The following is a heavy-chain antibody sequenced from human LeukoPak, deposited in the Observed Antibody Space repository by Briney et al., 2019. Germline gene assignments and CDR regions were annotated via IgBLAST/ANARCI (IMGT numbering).Heavy chain of an antibody. V-gene: IGHV4-34*01. J-gene: IGHJ6*03. Sequence: PSETLSLTCAVYGGSFSGYYWSWIRQPPGKGLEWIGEINHSGSTNYNPSLKSRVTISVDTSKNQFSLKLSSVTAADTAVYYCAKLKGDYYYYYYMDVWGKGTTVTVSS. CDR2: INHSGST. D-gene: IGHD3-16*01. CDR3: AKLKGDYYYYYYMDV. CDR1: GGSFSGYY.